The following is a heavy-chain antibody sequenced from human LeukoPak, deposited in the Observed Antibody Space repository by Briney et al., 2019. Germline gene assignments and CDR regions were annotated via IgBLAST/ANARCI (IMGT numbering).Heavy chain of an antibody. Sequence: PSETLSLTCTVSGYSISGGYYWGWVRQPPGQGLEWIGSIYHSGNTFYNPSLKSRVSISVDTSKNQFSLKLSSVAAADTAVYYFFSSVSYYYMDVWGKGTTVTVSS. CDR3: FSSVSYYYMDV. D-gene: IGHD6-19*01. CDR2: IYHSGNT. V-gene: IGHV4-38-2*02. CDR1: GYSISGGYY. J-gene: IGHJ6*03.